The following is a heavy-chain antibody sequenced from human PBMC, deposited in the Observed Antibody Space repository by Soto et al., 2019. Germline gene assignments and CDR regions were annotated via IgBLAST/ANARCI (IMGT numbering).Heavy chain of an antibody. Sequence: GGSLRLSCAASGFTFSDYYMSWIRQAPGKGLEWVSYISNSGSTYYADSVKGRFTISRDNARNTLYLQMNSLRAEDTAVYYCASSAFDPWGQGTLVTVS. V-gene: IGHV3-11*04. D-gene: IGHD3-10*01. CDR3: ASSAFDP. CDR2: ISNSGST. CDR1: GFTFSDYY. J-gene: IGHJ5*02.